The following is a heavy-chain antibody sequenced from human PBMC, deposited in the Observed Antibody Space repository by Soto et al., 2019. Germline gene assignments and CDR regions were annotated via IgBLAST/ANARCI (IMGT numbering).Heavy chain of an antibody. CDR1: GFSFSDYS. Sequence: GGSLRLSCAASGFSFSDYSMNWVRQAPGRGLEWVSSINSRSSYTYYEDSVKGRFAISRDNAENSLFLQMSSLRAEDTAVYHCTRSPYYDSSGYYWSDIWGQGTMVTVSS. CDR2: INSRSSYT. D-gene: IGHD3-22*01. J-gene: IGHJ3*02. CDR3: TRSPYYDSSGYYWSDI. V-gene: IGHV3-21*01.